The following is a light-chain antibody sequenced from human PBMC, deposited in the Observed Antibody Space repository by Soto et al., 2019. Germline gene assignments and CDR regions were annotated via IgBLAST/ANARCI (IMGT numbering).Light chain of an antibody. V-gene: IGKV1-5*03. CDR2: KAS. CDR1: QTISSW. Sequence: DIHMNQSPSTLSGSVGDRVTITCRASQTISSWLACYQQKPVKAPKLLIYKASTLKSGVPSRFSGSGSGTEFTLTISSLQPDDFAVYYCQQYGTSPPITFGQGTRLEIK. CDR3: QQYGTSPPIT. J-gene: IGKJ5*01.